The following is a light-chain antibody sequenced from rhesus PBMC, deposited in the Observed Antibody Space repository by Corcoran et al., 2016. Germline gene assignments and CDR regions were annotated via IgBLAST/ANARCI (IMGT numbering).Light chain of an antibody. CDR2: KTS. Sequence: DIQMTQSPSSLSASVGDRVTITCRASQAISSWLAWYPQKPGKAPTLLIYKTSSLQSGVPSRFSGSGSGTDFTLTISSLQPEDCATYYCQQYNSAPYHFGQCTKVEIK. CDR3: QQYNSAPYH. CDR1: QAISSW. V-gene: IGKV1-21*01. J-gene: IGKJ2*01.